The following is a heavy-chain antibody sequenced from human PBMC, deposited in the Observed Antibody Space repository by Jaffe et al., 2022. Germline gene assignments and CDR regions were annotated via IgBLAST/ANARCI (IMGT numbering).Heavy chain of an antibody. J-gene: IGHJ3*02. D-gene: IGHD5-12*01. CDR1: GFTFSSYG. CDR2: IRYDGSNK. CDR3: AKDPRKFKYSGYDFAFDI. Sequence: QVQLVESGGGVVQPGGSLRLSCAASGFTFSSYGMHWVRQAPGKGLEWVAFIRYDGSNKYYADSVKGRFTISRDNSKNTLYLQMNSLRAEDTAVYYCAKDPRKFKYSGYDFAFDIWGQGTMVTVSS. V-gene: IGHV3-30*02.